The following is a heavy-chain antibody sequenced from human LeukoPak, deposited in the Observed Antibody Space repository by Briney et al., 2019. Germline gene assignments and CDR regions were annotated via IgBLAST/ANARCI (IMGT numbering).Heavy chain of an antibody. CDR2: IYYSGST. Sequence: SQTLSLTCTVSGGSISSGDYYWSWIRQPPGKGLEWIGYIYYSGSTYYNPSLKSRVTISVDTSKNQFSLKLSSVTAADTAVYYCAQGRVVPAAPFDYWGQGTLVTVSS. V-gene: IGHV4-30-4*08. D-gene: IGHD2-2*01. CDR1: GGSISSGDYY. CDR3: AQGRVVPAAPFDY. J-gene: IGHJ4*02.